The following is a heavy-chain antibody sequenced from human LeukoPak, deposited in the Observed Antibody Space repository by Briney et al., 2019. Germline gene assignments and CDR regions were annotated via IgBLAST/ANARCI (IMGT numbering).Heavy chain of an antibody. V-gene: IGHV3-30-3*01. CDR1: GFTFSSYA. CDR2: ISYDGSNK. Sequence: PGGSLRLSCAASGFTFSSYAMHWVRQAPGKGLEWVAVISYDGSNKYYADSVKGRFTISRDNSKNTLYLQMNSLRAEDTAVYYCATAVVTGDPSYDYWGQGTLVTVSS. D-gene: IGHD2-21*02. J-gene: IGHJ4*02. CDR3: ATAVVTGDPSYDY.